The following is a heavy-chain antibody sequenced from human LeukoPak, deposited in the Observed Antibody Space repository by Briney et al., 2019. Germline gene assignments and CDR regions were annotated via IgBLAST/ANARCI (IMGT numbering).Heavy chain of an antibody. V-gene: IGHV1-24*01. Sequence: ASVKVSCKVSGYTLTELSMHWVRQAPGKGLEWMGGFDPEDGETIYAQKFQGRVTITRNTSISTAYMELSSLRSEDTAVYYCARGIGKVVPAAIYYYYMDVWGKGTTVTVSS. CDR3: ARGIGKVVPAAIYYYYMDV. CDR1: GYTLTELS. CDR2: FDPEDGET. D-gene: IGHD2-2*01. J-gene: IGHJ6*03.